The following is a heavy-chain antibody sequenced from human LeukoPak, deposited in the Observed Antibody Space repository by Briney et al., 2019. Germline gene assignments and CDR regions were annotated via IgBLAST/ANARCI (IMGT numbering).Heavy chain of an antibody. Sequence: SETVSLTCAVSGYSISSGYYWGWLRQPPGKGLEWIGSIYHSGNTNYNPSLKSRVTISVDTSKNQFSLKVSSVTAADTALYYCARWYSSSGYLDYWGQGTLVTVSS. J-gene: IGHJ4*02. CDR1: GYSISSGYY. CDR2: IYHSGNT. V-gene: IGHV4-38-2*01. D-gene: IGHD6-6*01. CDR3: ARWYSSSGYLDY.